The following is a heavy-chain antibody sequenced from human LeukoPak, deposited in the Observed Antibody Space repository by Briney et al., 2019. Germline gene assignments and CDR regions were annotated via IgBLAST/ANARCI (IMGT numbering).Heavy chain of an antibody. CDR3: ARTPSITMVRTNFDY. J-gene: IGHJ4*02. V-gene: IGHV3-33*01. D-gene: IGHD3-10*01. CDR1: GFPFSSTG. Sequence: GGSLRLSCAASGFPFSSTGMHWVRQAPGKGLEWVAVIWYDGSEKYYADSAKGRLTISRDNSKNTLYLQMNSLRAEDTAVYYCARTPSITMVRTNFDYWGQGTLVTVSS. CDR2: IWYDGSEK.